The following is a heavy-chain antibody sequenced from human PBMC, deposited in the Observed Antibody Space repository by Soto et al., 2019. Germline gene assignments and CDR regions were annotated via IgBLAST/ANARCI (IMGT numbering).Heavy chain of an antibody. CDR1: GFTLRSHR. CDR3: ATVFDL. CDR2: VDTDGGGT. Sequence: EVQLVESGGGLVQPGGSLRVSCAASGFTLRSHRIHWVRQVPGKGLEWVSRVDTDGGGTSYADSVKGRFTISTDKAKNTVYLQMNGLRAEDTAVYYCATVFDLWGQGTLVTVSS. V-gene: IGHV3-74*01. J-gene: IGHJ5*02.